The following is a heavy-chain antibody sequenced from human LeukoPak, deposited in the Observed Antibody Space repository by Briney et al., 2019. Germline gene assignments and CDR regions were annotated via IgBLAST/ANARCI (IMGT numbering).Heavy chain of an antibody. J-gene: IGHJ4*02. CDR3: ARDQVNSGYDSNFDY. V-gene: IGHV1-18*01. CDR2: ISAYNGNT. Sequence: ASVKVSCKASGYTFTSYGISWVRQAPGQGLEWMGWISAYNGNTDYAQKLQGRVTMTTDTSTSTAYMELRSLRSDDTAVYYCARDQVNSGYDSNFDYWGQGTLVTVSS. CDR1: GYTFTSYG. D-gene: IGHD5-12*01.